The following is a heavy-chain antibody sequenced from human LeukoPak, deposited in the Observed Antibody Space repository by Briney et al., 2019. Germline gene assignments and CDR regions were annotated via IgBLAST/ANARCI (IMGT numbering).Heavy chain of an antibody. D-gene: IGHD5-24*01. J-gene: IGHJ4*02. V-gene: IGHV4-34*01. CDR2: INHSGST. CDR1: GGSFSGYY. Sequence: SETLSLTCAVYGGSFSGYYWSWIRQPPGKGLEWIGEINHSGSTNYNPSLKSRVTISVDTSKNQFSLKPSSVTAADTAVYYCARGRGWLQVFDYWGQGTLVTVSS. CDR3: ARGRGWLQVFDY.